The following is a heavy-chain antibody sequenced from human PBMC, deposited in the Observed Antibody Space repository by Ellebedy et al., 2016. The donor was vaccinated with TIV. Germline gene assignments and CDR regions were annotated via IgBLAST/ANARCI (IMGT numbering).Heavy chain of an antibody. CDR2: MNGDGNER. CDR1: GFTFSTSW. V-gene: IGHV3-7*01. CDR3: TKDGSGTKNF. J-gene: IGHJ4*02. D-gene: IGHD1-1*01. Sequence: GESLKISCAVSGFTFSTSWMRWVRQAPGQGLEWVANMNGDGNERYYVDSVEGRFTISRDNTRNSLYLQMNSLRADDTAVYYCTKDGSGTKNFWGQGTLATVSS.